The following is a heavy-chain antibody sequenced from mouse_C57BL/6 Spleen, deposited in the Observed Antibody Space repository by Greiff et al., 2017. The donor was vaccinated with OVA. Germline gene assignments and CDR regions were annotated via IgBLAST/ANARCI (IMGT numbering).Heavy chain of an antibody. Sequence: VQLQQSGAELVRPGASVKLSCTASGFNFTDYYMHWVKQRPEQGLEWIGGIDPEDGDTEYAPKFQGKATMPADTSSNTAYLQLSSLTAEDTAVYYCTIMVTTDYWGQGTTLTVSS. J-gene: IGHJ2*01. CDR3: TIMVTTDY. V-gene: IGHV14-1*01. CDR2: IDPEDGDT. CDR1: GFNFTDYY. D-gene: IGHD2-2*01.